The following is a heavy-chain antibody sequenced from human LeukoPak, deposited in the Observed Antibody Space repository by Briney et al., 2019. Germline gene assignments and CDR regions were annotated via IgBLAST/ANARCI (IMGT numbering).Heavy chain of an antibody. V-gene: IGHV4-59*08. Sequence: SETLSLTCSVSGGSISSYFWSWIRQPPGKGLEWIGYVSNSGSTNSNPSLKSRLTISTDTSKNQFSLKMSSVTAADTAVYYCASINTGDYAFNIWGQGTLVTVSS. CDR2: VSNSGST. CDR1: GGSISSYF. D-gene: IGHD3-16*01. J-gene: IGHJ3*02. CDR3: ASINTGDYAFNI.